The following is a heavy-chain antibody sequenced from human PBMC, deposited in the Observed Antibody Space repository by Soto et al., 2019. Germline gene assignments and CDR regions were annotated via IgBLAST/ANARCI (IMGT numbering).Heavy chain of an antibody. D-gene: IGHD3-3*01. Sequence: SETLSLTCTVSGGSISSSSYYWGWIRQPPGKGLEWIGSIYYSGSTYYNPSLKSRVTISVDTSKNQFSLKLSSVTAADTAVYYWARNPHRITISKGWGRGTLFPVSS. CDR2: IYYSGST. CDR1: GGSISSSSYY. CDR3: ARNPHRITISKG. V-gene: IGHV4-39*01. J-gene: IGHJ4*02.